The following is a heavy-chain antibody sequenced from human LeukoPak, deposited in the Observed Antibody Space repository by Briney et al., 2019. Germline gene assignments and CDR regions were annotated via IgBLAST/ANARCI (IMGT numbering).Heavy chain of an antibody. Sequence: ASVKVSCKASGYTFTSNYIHWVRQAPGQGLEWMGMIYPRDGSTSYAQKFQGRVTMTSDTSTSTVYMELSSLRSEDTAMYYCARAPTWSSYYFDYWGQGTLVTVSS. V-gene: IGHV1-46*01. D-gene: IGHD2-15*01. CDR1: GYTFTSNY. CDR3: ARAPTWSSYYFDY. CDR2: IYPRDGST. J-gene: IGHJ4*02.